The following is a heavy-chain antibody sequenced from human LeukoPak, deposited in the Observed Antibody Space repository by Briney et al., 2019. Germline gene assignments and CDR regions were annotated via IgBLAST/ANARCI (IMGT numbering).Heavy chain of an antibody. Sequence: ASVKVSCKVSGYTLTELSMHWVRQAPGKGLEWMGGFDPEDGETIYAQKFQGRVTMTEDTSTDTAYMELSSLRSEDTAVYYCATGFVDTAMVTYLHTFDYWGQGTLVTVSS. CDR3: ATGFVDTAMVTYLHTFDY. CDR2: FDPEDGET. CDR1: GYTLTELS. D-gene: IGHD5-18*01. J-gene: IGHJ4*02. V-gene: IGHV1-24*01.